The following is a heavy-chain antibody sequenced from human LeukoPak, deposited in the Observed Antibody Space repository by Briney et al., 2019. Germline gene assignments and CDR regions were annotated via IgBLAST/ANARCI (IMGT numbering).Heavy chain of an antibody. CDR2: IKIKGKSDGVTT. Sequence: PGGSLRLSCAASGFTFRNAWMNWVRQAPGRGLEWVRLIKIKGKSDGVTTDYAAPVKGRFTISRDDSKNTLYLQMNSLKTEDTGMYYRTTRGTTVTDKFDYWGQGTLVTVSS. CDR1: GFTFRNAW. CDR3: TTRGTTVTDKFDY. J-gene: IGHJ4*02. D-gene: IGHD4-17*01. V-gene: IGHV3-15*01.